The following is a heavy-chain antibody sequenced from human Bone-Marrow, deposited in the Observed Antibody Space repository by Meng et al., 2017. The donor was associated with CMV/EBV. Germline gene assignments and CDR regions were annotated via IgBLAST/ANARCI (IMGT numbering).Heavy chain of an antibody. Sequence: SETLSLTCTVSGGSISGSSYYWGWIRQPPGKGLEWIGSIYYSGSTYYNPSLKSRVTISVDTSKNQFSLKLSSVTAADTAVYYCARIVGATRSDWFDPWGQGTLVTVSS. CDR2: IYYSGST. V-gene: IGHV4-39*01. D-gene: IGHD1-26*01. CDR1: GGSISGSSYY. J-gene: IGHJ5*02. CDR3: ARIVGATRSDWFDP.